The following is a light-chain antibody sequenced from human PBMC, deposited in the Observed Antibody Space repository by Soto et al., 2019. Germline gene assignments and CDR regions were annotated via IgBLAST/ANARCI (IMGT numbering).Light chain of an antibody. V-gene: IGLV2-14*01. J-gene: IGLJ1*01. CDR3: SSFTSSRTLEV. CDR1: RSDVGGYNY. Sequence: QSALTQPASVSGSPGQSITISCTGTRSDVGGYNYVSWYQQHPGKAPTLMLYEVNNRPSGVSDRFSGSKSGNTASLTISGLQAEDEADYYCSSFTSSRTLEVFGTGTKVNVL. CDR2: EVN.